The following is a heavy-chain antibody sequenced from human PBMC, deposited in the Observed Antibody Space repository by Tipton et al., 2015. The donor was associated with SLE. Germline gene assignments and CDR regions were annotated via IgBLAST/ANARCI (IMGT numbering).Heavy chain of an antibody. Sequence: TLSLTCAVYGGSISSSSSYYWAWIRQTPGKGLEWIGSIYHSGTTYYNPSLKSRVTISVDTSKNQFSLKLSSVTAADTAVYYCASGGTIFGVGPLVYWGQGTLVTVSS. CDR3: ASGGTIFGVGPLVY. CDR2: IYHSGTT. V-gene: IGHV4-39*07. CDR1: GGSISSSSSYY. J-gene: IGHJ4*02. D-gene: IGHD3-3*01.